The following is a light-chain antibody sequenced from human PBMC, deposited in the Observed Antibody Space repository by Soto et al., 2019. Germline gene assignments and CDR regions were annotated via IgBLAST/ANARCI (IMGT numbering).Light chain of an antibody. J-gene: IGLJ3*02. CDR3: QSYDSSLKNSV. Sequence: QSVLTHSPPVSAAPVQRVTISCSGSSSNIEAGYDVHWYQQVPGTAPKLLSYANTNRPAGVPDRFSGSKSGTSASLAITGLQPDDEADYYCQSYDSSLKNSVFGGGTKVTVL. CDR2: ANT. V-gene: IGLV1-40*01. CDR1: SSNIEAGYD.